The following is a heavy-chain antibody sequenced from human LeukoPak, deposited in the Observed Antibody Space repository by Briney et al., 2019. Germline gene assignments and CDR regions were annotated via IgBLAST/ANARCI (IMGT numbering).Heavy chain of an antibody. J-gene: IGHJ6*04. Sequence: ASVKVSCKASGYTFTSYGLSWVRQAPGQGLEWMGWISAYNGNTNYAQKLQGRVTMTTDTSTSTAYMELRSLRSDDTAVYYCARCPHKQWLVSYYYGMDVWGKGTTVTVSS. CDR2: ISAYNGNT. CDR1: GYTFTSYG. CDR3: ARCPHKQWLVSYYYGMDV. V-gene: IGHV1-18*04. D-gene: IGHD5-12*01.